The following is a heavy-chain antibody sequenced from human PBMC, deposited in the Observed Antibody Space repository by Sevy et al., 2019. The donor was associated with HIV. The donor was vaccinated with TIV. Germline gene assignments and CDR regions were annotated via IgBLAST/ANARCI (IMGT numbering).Heavy chain of an antibody. J-gene: IGHJ4*02. V-gene: IGHV3-21*01. Sequence: GGSLRLSCAASGFTFSSYSMNWVSQAPGKGLEWVSSISSSSSYIYYADSVKGRFTISRDNAKNSLYLQMNSLRAEDTAVYYCARGVGDYIWGSYNFDYWGQGTLVTVSS. CDR1: GFTFSSYS. CDR3: ARGVGDYIWGSYNFDY. D-gene: IGHD3-16*01. CDR2: ISSSSSYI.